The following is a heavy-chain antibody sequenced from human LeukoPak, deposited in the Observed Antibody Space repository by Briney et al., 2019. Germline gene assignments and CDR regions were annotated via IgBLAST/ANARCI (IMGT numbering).Heavy chain of an antibody. D-gene: IGHD3-9*01. CDR1: GGSMSSYH. V-gene: IGHV4-59*01. J-gene: IGHJ4*02. CDR2: IYYSGST. Sequence: SGTLSLTCTVSGGSMSSYHWNWIRQPPGKRLEWIGDIYYSGSTNYNPSLTSRATISVDTSKNQFSLKLSSVTAADTAVYYCARAADYDSLTGYPYYFDYWGQGTRVTVSS. CDR3: ARAADYDSLTGYPYYFDY.